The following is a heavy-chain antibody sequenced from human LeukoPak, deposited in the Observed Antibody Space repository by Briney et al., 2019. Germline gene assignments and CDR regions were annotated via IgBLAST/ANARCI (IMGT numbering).Heavy chain of an antibody. Sequence: SETLSLTCAVSGGSLSSGGYSWSWIRQPPGEGLEWIGYIYHSGSTYYNPSLKSRVTISVDRSKNQFSLKLSSVTAADTAVYYCARGSDYGSGSYYFDYWGQGTLVTVSS. V-gene: IGHV4-30-2*01. CDR1: GGSLSSGGYS. CDR2: IYHSGST. D-gene: IGHD3-10*01. CDR3: ARGSDYGSGSYYFDY. J-gene: IGHJ4*02.